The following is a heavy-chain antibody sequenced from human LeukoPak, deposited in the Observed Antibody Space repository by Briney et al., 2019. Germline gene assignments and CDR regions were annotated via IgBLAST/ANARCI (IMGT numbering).Heavy chain of an antibody. Sequence: SGPTLVNPTETLTLTCTVSGFSRSNPEMSVSWIRKPPGKALEWLAPIFSNDEKSYSTSLKSRLTISKDTSKGQVVLTMTNMDPVDTATYYCARPRRYCGGGACYDYFDYWGQGTLVTVSS. CDR1: GFSRSNPEMS. CDR2: IFSNDEK. CDR3: ARPRRYCGGGACYDYFDY. V-gene: IGHV2-26*01. J-gene: IGHJ4*02. D-gene: IGHD2-15*01.